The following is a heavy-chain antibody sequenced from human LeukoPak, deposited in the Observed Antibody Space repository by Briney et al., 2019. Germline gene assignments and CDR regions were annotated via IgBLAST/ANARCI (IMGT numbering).Heavy chain of an antibody. J-gene: IGHJ5*02. Sequence: PSETLSLTCAVYGGSFSGYYWSWIRQPPGKGLEWIGEINHSGSTNYNPSLKSRVTISVDTSKNQFSLKLSSVTAADTAVYYCARGLYSSSWYGYGNWFDPWGQGTLVTVSS. D-gene: IGHD6-13*01. CDR2: INHSGST. CDR3: ARGLYSSSWYGYGNWFDP. CDR1: GGSFSGYY. V-gene: IGHV4-34*01.